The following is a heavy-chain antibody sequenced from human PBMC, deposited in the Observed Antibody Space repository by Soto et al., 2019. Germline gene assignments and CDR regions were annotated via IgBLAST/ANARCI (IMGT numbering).Heavy chain of an antibody. V-gene: IGHV3-33*01. CDR3: VRENYYYGMDV. Sequence: GGSLRLSCAASGFTFSSYGMHWVRQAPGKGLEWVAVIWYDGSNKDYADSVEGRFTISRDNSKNTVYLQMNSLRGEDTAVYYCVRENYYYGMDVWGQGTRVTVSS. CDR2: IWYDGSNK. J-gene: IGHJ6*02. CDR1: GFTFSSYG.